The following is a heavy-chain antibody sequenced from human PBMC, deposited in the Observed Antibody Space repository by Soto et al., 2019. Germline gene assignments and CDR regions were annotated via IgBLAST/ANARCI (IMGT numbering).Heavy chain of an antibody. J-gene: IGHJ6*02. CDR2: ISGSGGST. Sequence: GGSLRLSCAASGFTFSSYAMSWVRQAPGKGPEWVSAISGSGGSTYYADSVKGRFTISRDNSKNTLYLQMNSLRAEDTAVYYCAKDLEDFWSGYPPGYGMDVWGQGTTVTVSS. D-gene: IGHD3-3*01. V-gene: IGHV3-23*01. CDR3: AKDLEDFWSGYPPGYGMDV. CDR1: GFTFSSYA.